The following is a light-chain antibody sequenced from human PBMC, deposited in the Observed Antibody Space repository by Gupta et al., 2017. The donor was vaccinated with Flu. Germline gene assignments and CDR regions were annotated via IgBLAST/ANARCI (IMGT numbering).Light chain of an antibody. V-gene: IGLV3-1*01. Sequence: SGHKVGEKNVSWYQQKSGQSPILVVYQDDRRPSGISERFSASNSGNTATLTISGAQATDEAVYYCQAWDGDVVIVFGGGTRVTVL. CDR2: QDD. CDR1: KVGEKN. J-gene: IGLJ3*02. CDR3: QAWDGDVVIV.